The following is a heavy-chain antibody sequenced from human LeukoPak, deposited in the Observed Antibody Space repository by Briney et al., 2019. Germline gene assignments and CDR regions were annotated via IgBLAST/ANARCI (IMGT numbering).Heavy chain of an antibody. D-gene: IGHD3-9*01. J-gene: IGHJ4*02. CDR1: GGSFSGYY. Sequence: SETLSLTCAVYGGSFSGYYWSWIRQPPGKGLEWIGEINHSGSTNYNPSLKSRVTISLDTSKNQFSLKLSSLTAADTAVYYCARVLYLDWLFIDWGQGTLVTVSS. CDR3: ARVLYLDWLFID. CDR2: INHSGST. V-gene: IGHV4-34*01.